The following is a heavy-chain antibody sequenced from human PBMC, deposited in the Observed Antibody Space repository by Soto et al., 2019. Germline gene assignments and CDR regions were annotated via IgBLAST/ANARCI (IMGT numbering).Heavy chain of an antibody. CDR3: AHIRVTMIVGAGYFQH. CDR2: IYWDDTK. D-gene: IGHD3-22*01. Sequence: QITLKESGPTLVKPTQTLTLICTFSGFSLSSSGVGVGWIRQPPGKALEWVALIYWDDTKRYSPSLKSGLTITKDTSKDQVVITMTNMDPVDTATYYCAHIRVTMIVGAGYFQHWGQGTLVTVSS. V-gene: IGHV2-5*02. J-gene: IGHJ1*01. CDR1: GFSLSSSGVG.